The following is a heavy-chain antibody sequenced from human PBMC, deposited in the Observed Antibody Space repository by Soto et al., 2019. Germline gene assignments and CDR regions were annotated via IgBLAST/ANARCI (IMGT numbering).Heavy chain of an antibody. CDR2: IYWDDDK. Sequence: QITLKESGPTLVKPTQTLTLTCTFSGFSLTTGGVAVGWIRQPPGKALEWLALIYWDDDKRYSPSLKSRLSITKATSKNQVVLTMTNMDPVDTATYYCAHRLCIGANYYSRRYLGLWGRRRLVTVSS. V-gene: IGHV2-5*02. J-gene: IGHJ2*01. CDR3: AHRLCIGANYYSRRYLGL. D-gene: IGHD2-15*01. CDR1: GFSLTTGGVA.